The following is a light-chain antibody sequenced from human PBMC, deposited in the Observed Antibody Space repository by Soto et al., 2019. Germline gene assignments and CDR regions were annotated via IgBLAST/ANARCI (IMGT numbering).Light chain of an antibody. CDR1: SSDVGSYNL. CDR2: EVS. J-gene: IGLJ1*01. V-gene: IGLV2-23*02. CDR3: SSYAGSSTYYV. Sequence: QSALTQPASVSGSPGQSITISCTGTSSDVGSYNLVSWYQQHPGKAPKLMIYEVSKRPSGVSNRFSGSKSGNTASLTISGLQAEDESDYSCSSYAGSSTYYVFGTGTKVTVL.